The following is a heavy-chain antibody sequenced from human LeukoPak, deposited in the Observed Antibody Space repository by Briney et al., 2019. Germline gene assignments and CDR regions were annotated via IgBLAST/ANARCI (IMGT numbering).Heavy chain of an antibody. J-gene: IGHJ4*02. CDR2: IYHTGST. V-gene: IGHV4-59*02. D-gene: IGHD7-27*01. CDR3: ASRKLGNDY. Sequence: SETLSLTCTISGGSVSDYYWSWIRQSPGKGLEWIGYIYHTGSTSYSPSLKSRVTILADTSQNQFSLKLSSVTAADTAVYYCASRKLGNDYWGQGTLVTVSS. CDR1: GGSVSDYY.